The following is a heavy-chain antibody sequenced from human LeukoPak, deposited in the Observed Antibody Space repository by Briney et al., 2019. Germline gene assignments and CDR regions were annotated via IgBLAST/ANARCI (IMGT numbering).Heavy chain of an antibody. CDR1: GGSISSSSYY. CDR2: IYYSGST. J-gene: IGHJ4*02. V-gene: IGHV4-39*01. CDR3: ARGGGSSTVWVDDY. Sequence: SETLSLTCTVAGGSISSSSYYWGWIRQPPGKGLEWIGSIYYSGSTYYNPSLTSRVTISVDTSKNQFSLKLSSVTAADTAVYYCARGGGSSTVWVDDYWGQGTLVTVSS. D-gene: IGHD1-26*01.